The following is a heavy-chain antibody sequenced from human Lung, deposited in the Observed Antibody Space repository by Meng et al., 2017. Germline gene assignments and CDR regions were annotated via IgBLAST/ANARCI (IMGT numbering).Heavy chain of an antibody. Sequence: VRALQSGAEVKKPGASVTVSCKASGYTFTSYAMHWVRQAPGQRLEWMGWINAGNGNTKYSQKFQGRVTITRDTSASTAYMELSSLRSEDTAVYYCARGDYCGGDCYWFDYWGQGTLVTVSS. J-gene: IGHJ4*02. CDR3: ARGDYCGGDCYWFDY. CDR2: INAGNGNT. V-gene: IGHV1-3*01. CDR1: GYTFTSYA. D-gene: IGHD2-21*02.